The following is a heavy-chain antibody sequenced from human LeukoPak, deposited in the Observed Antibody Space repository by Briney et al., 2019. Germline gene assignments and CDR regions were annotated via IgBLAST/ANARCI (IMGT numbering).Heavy chain of an antibody. CDR2: ISYDGSNK. D-gene: IGHD4-11*01. CDR3: AKSTTVTTQQRGYFDY. J-gene: IGHJ4*02. V-gene: IGHV3-30*18. Sequence: GGSLRLSCAASGSTVSSNYMSWVRQAPGKGLEWVAVISYDGSNKYFADSVKGRFTISRDNPKNTLYLQMNSLRAEDTAVYYCAKSTTVTTQQRGYFDYWGQGTLVTVSS. CDR1: GSTVSSNY.